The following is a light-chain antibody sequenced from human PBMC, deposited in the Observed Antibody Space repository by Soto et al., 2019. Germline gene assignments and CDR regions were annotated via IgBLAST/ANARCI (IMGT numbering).Light chain of an antibody. J-gene: IGLJ2*01. CDR2: GNN. V-gene: IGLV1-44*01. CDR1: SSNIGSNT. Sequence: QPVLTQPPSASGTPGQRVTISCSGSSSNIGSNTVNWYQQLPGTAPKLLIYGNNQRPSGVPDRFSGSKSGTSASLAISGLQSEDEADYYCGAWDDSLNALFGGGTKLTVL. CDR3: GAWDDSLNAL.